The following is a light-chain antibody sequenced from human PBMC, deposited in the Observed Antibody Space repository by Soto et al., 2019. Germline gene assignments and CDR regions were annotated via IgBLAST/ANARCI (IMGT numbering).Light chain of an antibody. CDR1: SSNIGSEY. CDR2: RNN. Sequence: QSVLTQPPSASGTPGQRVTISCSESSSNIGSEYVVWYQHLPGTAPKLLIYRNNQRPSGVPDRFAGSKSGTSASLAISGLRSEDEADYYCAARDDSLSGHWVFGGGTKLTVL. V-gene: IGLV1-47*01. J-gene: IGLJ3*02. CDR3: AARDDSLSGHWV.